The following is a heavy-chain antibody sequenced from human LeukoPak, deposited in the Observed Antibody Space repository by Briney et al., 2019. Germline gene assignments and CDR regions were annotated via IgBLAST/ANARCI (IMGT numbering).Heavy chain of an antibody. Sequence: SGPTQVKPTQTLTLTCTFSGFSLSTSGVGVGWIRQPPGKALEWLALIYWNDDKRYSPSLKSRLTITKDTSKNQVVLTMTNMDPVDTATYYRAHRRTMIVPDAFDIWGQGTMVTVSS. CDR2: IYWNDDK. CDR1: GFSLSTSGVG. D-gene: IGHD3-22*01. CDR3: AHRRTMIVPDAFDI. J-gene: IGHJ3*02. V-gene: IGHV2-5*01.